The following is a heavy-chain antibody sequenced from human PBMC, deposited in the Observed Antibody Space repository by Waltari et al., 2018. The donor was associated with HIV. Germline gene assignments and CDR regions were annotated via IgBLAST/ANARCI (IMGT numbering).Heavy chain of an antibody. Sequence: QVQLVESGGGVVQPGRSLRLSCAASGFTFSNYGMHWVRQAPGKGLEWVAVILYDGSNKYYADALKGRFTISRDNSKNTLYLQMNSLRAEDTAVYYCAKWAQYCSSTSCSRYYYGMDVWGQGTTVTVSS. V-gene: IGHV3-30*18. CDR1: GFTFSNYG. CDR2: ILYDGSNK. J-gene: IGHJ6*02. D-gene: IGHD2-2*01. CDR3: AKWAQYCSSTSCSRYYYGMDV.